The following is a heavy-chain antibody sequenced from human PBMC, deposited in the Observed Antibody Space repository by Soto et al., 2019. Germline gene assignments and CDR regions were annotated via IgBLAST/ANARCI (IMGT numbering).Heavy chain of an antibody. CDR2: ISAYNGNT. D-gene: IGHD3-3*01. CDR3: ARGYYDFWSGHVYGMDV. V-gene: IGHV1-18*01. J-gene: IGHJ6*02. CDR1: GYTFTSYG. Sequence: QVQLVQSGAEVKKPGVSVKVSCKASGYTFTSYGISWVRQAPGQGLEWMGWISAYNGNTNYAQKLQGRVTMTTDTSXSXXYMELRSLRSDDTAVYYCARGYYDFWSGHVYGMDVWGQGTTVTVSS.